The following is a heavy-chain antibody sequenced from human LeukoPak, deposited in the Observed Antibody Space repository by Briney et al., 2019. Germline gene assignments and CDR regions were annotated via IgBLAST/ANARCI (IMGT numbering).Heavy chain of an antibody. CDR2: INHSGST. Sequence: GSLRLSCAASGFTVSSDYMSWIRQPPGKGLEWIGAINHSGSTNYNPSLKSRVTISLDTSKNLFSLKLGSVTAADTAVYYCARERGRPIFGVVKHWFDPWGQGNLVTVSS. V-gene: IGHV4-34*01. J-gene: IGHJ5*02. CDR3: ARERGRPIFGVVKHWFDP. D-gene: IGHD3-3*01. CDR1: GFTVSSDY.